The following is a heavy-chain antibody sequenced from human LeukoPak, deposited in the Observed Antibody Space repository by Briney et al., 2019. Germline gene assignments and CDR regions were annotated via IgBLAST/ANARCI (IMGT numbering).Heavy chain of an antibody. CDR1: GFTVSRNY. Sequence: GGSLRLSCAASGFTVSRNYMSWVRQTPGKELEWVSVIDTDGSTYYADSVKGRFTISRDNSKNTLYLQMNSLRAEDTAVYYCVAYYDILTGYKYWGQGTLVTVSS. CDR2: IDTDGST. V-gene: IGHV3-66*01. D-gene: IGHD3-9*01. CDR3: VAYYDILTGYKY. J-gene: IGHJ4*02.